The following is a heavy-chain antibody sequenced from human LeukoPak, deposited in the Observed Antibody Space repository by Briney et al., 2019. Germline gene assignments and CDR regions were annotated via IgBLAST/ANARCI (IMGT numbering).Heavy chain of an antibody. CDR1: GFTFSSYG. D-gene: IGHD6-13*01. J-gene: IGHJ5*02. CDR2: IKSKTDGGTT. Sequence: GGSLRLSCAASGFTFSSYGMSWVRQAPGKGLEWVGRIKSKTDGGTTDYAAPVKGRFTISRDDSKNTLYLQMNSLKTEDTAVYYCTSSPSIAAAGTRVPWGQGTLVTVSS. CDR3: TSSPSIAAAGTRVP. V-gene: IGHV3-15*01.